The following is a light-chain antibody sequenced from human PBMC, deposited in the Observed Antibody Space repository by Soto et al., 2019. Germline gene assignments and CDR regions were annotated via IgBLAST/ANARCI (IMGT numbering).Light chain of an antibody. Sequence: EIVLTQSPGTLSLSPGERATLSCRASQSVSSSYLTWYQQKGGQAPRLLIYGASSRATGTPDRFSGSGSGTDFTLTINRLEPEDFALYYCQQYGSSPPTFGQGTKVDI. CDR2: GAS. J-gene: IGKJ1*01. CDR1: QSVSSSY. V-gene: IGKV3-20*01. CDR3: QQYGSSPPT.